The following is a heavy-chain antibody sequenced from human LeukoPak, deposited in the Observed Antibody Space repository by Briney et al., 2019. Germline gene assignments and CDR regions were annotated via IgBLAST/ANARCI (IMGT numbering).Heavy chain of an antibody. J-gene: IGHJ4*02. CDR1: GFTFSSYA. D-gene: IGHD6-19*01. Sequence: GGSLRLSCAASGFTFSSYAMHWVRQAPGKGLEWVAVISYDGSNKYYADSVKGRFTISRDNSKNTLYLQMNSLRAEDTAVYYCARSLPGIVVAGIDFDYWGQGTLVTVSS. CDR3: ARSLPGIVVAGIDFDY. CDR2: ISYDGSNK. V-gene: IGHV3-30*04.